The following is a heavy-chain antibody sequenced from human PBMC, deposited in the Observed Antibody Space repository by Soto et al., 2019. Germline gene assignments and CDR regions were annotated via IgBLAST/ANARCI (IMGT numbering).Heavy chain of an antibody. V-gene: IGHV3-9*01. J-gene: IGHJ4*02. CDR1: GFTFDDYA. CDR3: AKDWSTMVRGAPDY. CDR2: ISWNSGSI. Sequence: GGSLRLSCAASGFTFDDYAMHWVRQAPGKGLEWVSGISWNSGSIGYADSVKGRFTISRDNAKNSLYLQMNSLRAEDTALYYCAKDWSTMVRGAPDYWGQGTLVTVSS. D-gene: IGHD3-10*01.